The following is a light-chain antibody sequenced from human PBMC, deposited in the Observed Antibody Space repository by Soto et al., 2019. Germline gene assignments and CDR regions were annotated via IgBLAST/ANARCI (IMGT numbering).Light chain of an antibody. CDR2: EVS. V-gene: IGLV2-23*02. J-gene: IGLJ1*01. Sequence: QSALTQPASVSGSPGQSITISCTGTSSDVGSYNLVSWYQQHPGKAPKLMIYEVSKRPSGVSNRFSGSKSGNTASLTISGPQAEDEADYFCCSYSGSRAYVFGTWTKLTVL. CDR1: SSDVGSYNL. CDR3: CSYSGSRAYV.